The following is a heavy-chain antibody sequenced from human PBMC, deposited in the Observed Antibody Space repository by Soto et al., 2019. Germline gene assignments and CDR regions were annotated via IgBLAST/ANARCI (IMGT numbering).Heavy chain of an antibody. J-gene: IGHJ4*02. Sequence: EVQLVESGGGLVQPGGSLRLSCAASGFTVSSNYMSWVRQAPGKGLEWVSVIYSGGSTYYADSVKGRFTISRHNSKNTLYLQMNSLRAEDTAVYYCATVGYSSGWYGGYYFDYWGQGTLVTVSS. D-gene: IGHD6-19*01. CDR2: IYSGGST. CDR1: GFTVSSNY. V-gene: IGHV3-53*04. CDR3: ATVGYSSGWYGGYYFDY.